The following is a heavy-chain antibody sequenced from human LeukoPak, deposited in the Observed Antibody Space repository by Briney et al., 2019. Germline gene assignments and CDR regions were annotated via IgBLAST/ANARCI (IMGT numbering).Heavy chain of an antibody. CDR2: INPDSGGT. D-gene: IGHD6-13*01. Sequence: ASVKVSCKCTGYTFTYYFIHWVRQPPGQGLVWMGWINPDSGGTAYAQKFQGRVTMTRDPSISTAYMELSRLRSDDTAVYYCARVVDSSSRYYFDYWGQGTLVTVSS. J-gene: IGHJ4*02. CDR1: GYTFTYYF. CDR3: ARVVDSSSRYYFDY. V-gene: IGHV1-2*02.